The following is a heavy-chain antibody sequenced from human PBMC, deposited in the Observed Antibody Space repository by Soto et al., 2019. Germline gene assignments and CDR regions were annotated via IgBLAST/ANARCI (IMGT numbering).Heavy chain of an antibody. CDR1: GFTFGDYA. CDR3: TRDWFTIFGVVTPPFDY. CDR2: IRSKAYGGTT. V-gene: IGHV3-49*03. D-gene: IGHD3-3*01. J-gene: IGHJ4*02. Sequence: PGGSLRLSCTASGFTFGDYAMSWFRQAPGKGLEWVGFIRSKAYGGTTEYDASVKGRFTISRDDSKSIAYLQMNSLKTEDTAFYYCTRDWFTIFGVVTPPFDYWGQGTLVTVS.